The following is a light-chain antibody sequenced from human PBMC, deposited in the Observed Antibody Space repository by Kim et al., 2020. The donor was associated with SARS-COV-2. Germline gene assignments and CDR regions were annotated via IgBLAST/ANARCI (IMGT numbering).Light chain of an antibody. CDR1: SGYSIYK. CDR3: GADHGSGSNFVYV. V-gene: IGLV9-49*01. Sequence: CALSSGYSIYKVDWYQQRPGKGPRFVMRVGTGGIVGSKGDGIPDRFSVLGSGLNRYLTIKNIQEEDEGDYHCGADHGSGSNFVYVFGTGTKVTVL. CDR2: VGTGGIVG. J-gene: IGLJ1*01.